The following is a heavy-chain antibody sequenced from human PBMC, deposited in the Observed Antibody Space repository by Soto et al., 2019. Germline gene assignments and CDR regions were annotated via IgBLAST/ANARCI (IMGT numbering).Heavy chain of an antibody. V-gene: IGHV3-30*18. CDR2: ISYDGYLK. D-gene: IGHD3-10*01. J-gene: IGHJ6*02. CDR3: AKDFKVSGSHYGTLNYYYGMDV. CDR1: GFTFSTYE. Sequence: XGSRRLSCAASGFTFSTYEMHWVRQAPGMGLEWVAVISYDGYLKYYVDAVKGRFTVARDNSKNTLFLEMNSLRVEDTAVYFCAKDFKVSGSHYGTLNYYYGMDVWGQGTTVTVSS.